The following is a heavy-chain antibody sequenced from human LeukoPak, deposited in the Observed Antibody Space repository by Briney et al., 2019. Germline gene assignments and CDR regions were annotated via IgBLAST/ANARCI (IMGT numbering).Heavy chain of an antibody. D-gene: IGHD1-1*01. J-gene: IGHJ4*02. CDR1: GFTFSIYD. Sequence: GGSRRLYCAASGFTFSIYDLSWVRQAPGKGLECVSAIDRGVGNTYYADSVKGRFTISRDNSKNTLYLQMNNLRVDDTAVYYCAKKGQADDDGKPDWGQGTLVTVSS. CDR2: IDRGVGNT. V-gene: IGHV3-23*01. CDR3: AKKGQADDDGKPD.